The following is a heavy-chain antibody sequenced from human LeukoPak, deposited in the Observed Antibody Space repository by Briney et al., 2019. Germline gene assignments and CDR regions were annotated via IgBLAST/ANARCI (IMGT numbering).Heavy chain of an antibody. V-gene: IGHV3-23*01. CDR2: ISGSGGST. Sequence: GGSLRLSCAASGFTFSSYAMSWVRQAPGKGLEWVSAISGSGGSTYYADSVKGRFTISRDNSKNTLYLQMNSLRAEDTAVYYCVNTPGYYGSGSYSLRGPYFDYWGQGTLVTVSS. CDR3: VNTPGYYGSGSYSLRGPYFDY. CDR1: GFTFSSYA. J-gene: IGHJ4*02. D-gene: IGHD3-10*01.